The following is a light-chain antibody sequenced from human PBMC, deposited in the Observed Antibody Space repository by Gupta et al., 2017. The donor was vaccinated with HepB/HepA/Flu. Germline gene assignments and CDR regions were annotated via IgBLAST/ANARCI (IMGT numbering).Light chain of an antibody. Sequence: DIQMTQSPSSLSASVGDRVTITCRAGQSVATYLHWYQQETGKAPKLLIYGASTLQSGVPSRFSGSGSGTDFTLTISRLQPEDFAIYYCQQSVSTPYTFGQGTKLEIK. CDR2: GAS. J-gene: IGKJ2*01. V-gene: IGKV1-39*01. CDR1: QSVATY. CDR3: QQSVSTPYT.